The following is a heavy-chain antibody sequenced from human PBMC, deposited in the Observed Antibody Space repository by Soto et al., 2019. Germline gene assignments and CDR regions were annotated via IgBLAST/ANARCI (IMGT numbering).Heavy chain of an antibody. V-gene: IGHV3-23*01. CDR3: AKDISGWYQFDY. CDR1: GFTVSSNY. J-gene: IGHJ4*02. Sequence: PGGSLRLSCAASGFTVSSNYMTWVRPAPGKGLEWVSAISGSGGSTYYADSVKGRFTISRDKSKNTLYLQMNSLRAEDTAVYYCAKDISGWYQFDYWGQGTLVTVSS. CDR2: ISGSGGST. D-gene: IGHD6-19*01.